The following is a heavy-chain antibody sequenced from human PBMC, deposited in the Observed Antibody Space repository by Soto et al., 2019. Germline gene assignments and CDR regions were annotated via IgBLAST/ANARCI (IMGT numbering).Heavy chain of an antibody. CDR3: ARLVNYYFGMGV. CDR2: IYPGDSDT. V-gene: IGHV5-51*01. J-gene: IGHJ6*02. CDR1: DTTHW. Sequence: PGESLKISCKASDTTHWIGWVRQKPGKGLEWMGIIYPGDSDTKYSPSFQGQVTISVDKSISTAYLHWSSLKASDTATYYCARLVNYYFGMGVWGLGXTVTAP.